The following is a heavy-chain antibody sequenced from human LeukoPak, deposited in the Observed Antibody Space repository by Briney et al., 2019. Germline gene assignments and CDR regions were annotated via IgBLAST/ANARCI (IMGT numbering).Heavy chain of an antibody. V-gene: IGHV3-23*01. D-gene: IGHD3-9*01. CDR1: GFIFSSYA. CDR3: AKDSGPALLRYFDWLRGYFDY. J-gene: IGHJ4*02. CDR2: ISGSGGST. Sequence: GGSLRLSCAASGFIFSSYAMSWVRQAPGKGLEWVSAISGSGGSTYYADSVKGRFTISRDNSKNTLYLQMNSLRAEDTAVYYCAKDSGPALLRYFDWLRGYFDYWGQGTLVTVSS.